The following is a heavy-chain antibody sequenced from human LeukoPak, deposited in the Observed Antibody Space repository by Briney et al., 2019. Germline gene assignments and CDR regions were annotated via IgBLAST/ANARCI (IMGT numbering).Heavy chain of an antibody. CDR1: GFIYSDYW. CDR2: INQDGSEK. Sequence: GGSLRLSCAVSGFIYSDYWVMWVRHVPGKGLEWVAQINQDGSEKYYVDSVRGRFTISRDNAKNSLDLQMNTLRVEDTAVYHCVRDATRGGDLDHWGQGTLVTVSS. D-gene: IGHD2-21*01. CDR3: VRDATRGGDLDH. V-gene: IGHV3-7*01. J-gene: IGHJ4*02.